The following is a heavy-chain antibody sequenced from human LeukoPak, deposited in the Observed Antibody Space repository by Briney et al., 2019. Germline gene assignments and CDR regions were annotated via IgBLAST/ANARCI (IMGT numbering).Heavy chain of an antibody. CDR2: IWYDGSNK. V-gene: IGHV3-33*06. D-gene: IGHD3-10*01. CDR3: AKENHPGPLDY. Sequence: GGSLRLSCAASGFTFSSYGMHWVRQVPGKGLEWVAVIWYDGSNKYYADSVKGRFTISRDNSKNTLYLQMNSLRAEDTAVYYCAKENHPGPLDYWGQGNLVTVSS. J-gene: IGHJ4*02. CDR1: GFTFSSYG.